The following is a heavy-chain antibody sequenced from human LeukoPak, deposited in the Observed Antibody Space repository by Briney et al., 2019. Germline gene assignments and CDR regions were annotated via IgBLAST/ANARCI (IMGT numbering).Heavy chain of an antibody. Sequence: SETLSLTCSVSTDSTNVYYWSWIRQSPGKGLEGMGHIYHSGSTDYNPSFKSRVTISIDMSRKEFSLKLTSVTVADTAMYYCVRLRWELLAPYFDHWGQGAFVIVSS. V-gene: IGHV4-59*01. D-gene: IGHD2-15*01. J-gene: IGHJ4*02. CDR3: VRLRWELLAPYFDH. CDR1: TDSTNVYY. CDR2: IYHSGST.